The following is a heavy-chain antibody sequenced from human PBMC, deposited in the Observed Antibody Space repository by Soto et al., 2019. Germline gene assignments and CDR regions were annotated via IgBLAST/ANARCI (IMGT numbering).Heavy chain of an antibody. CDR3: ARDMTRTVVPYFDF. CDR1: GGTFSNYV. J-gene: IGHJ4*02. D-gene: IGHD1-7*01. Sequence: SVKVSCKASGGTFSNYVVNWVRQAPGQGLEWMGRIIPISGAANYAQKFQGRATITADKSTSTSYMELSSLRSEDTAVYYCARDMTRTVVPYFDFWGQGTLVTVS. CDR2: IIPISGAA. V-gene: IGHV1-69*06.